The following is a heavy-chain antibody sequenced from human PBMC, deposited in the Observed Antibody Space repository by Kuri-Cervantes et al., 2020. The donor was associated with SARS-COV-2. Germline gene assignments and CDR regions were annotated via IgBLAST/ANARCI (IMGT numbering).Heavy chain of an antibody. V-gene: IGHV3-38-3*01. Sequence: GGSLRLSCAASGFTVSSNEMSWVRQAPGKGLEWVSSISGGSTYYADSRKGRFTISRDNSKNTLHLQMNSLRAEDTAVYYCGPNSGYDGGQDYWGQGTLVTVSS. CDR2: ISGGST. CDR1: GFTVSSNE. J-gene: IGHJ4*02. CDR3: GPNSGYDGGQDY. D-gene: IGHD5-12*01.